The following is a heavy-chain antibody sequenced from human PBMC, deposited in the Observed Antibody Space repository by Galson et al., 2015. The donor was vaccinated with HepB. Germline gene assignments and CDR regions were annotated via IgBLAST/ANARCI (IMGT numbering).Heavy chain of an antibody. CDR2: INGGNGNT. CDR3: ARDGGYCSGGSCYSYNRFDP. V-gene: IGHV1-3*01. D-gene: IGHD2-15*01. J-gene: IGHJ5*02. Sequence: SVKVSCKASGYSFTSYAMHWVRQAPGQRLEWMGWINGGNGNTKYSQKFQGRFTITRDTSASTAYMELSSLRSEDTALYYCARDGGYCSGGSCYSYNRFDPWGQGTLVTVSS. CDR1: GYSFTSYA.